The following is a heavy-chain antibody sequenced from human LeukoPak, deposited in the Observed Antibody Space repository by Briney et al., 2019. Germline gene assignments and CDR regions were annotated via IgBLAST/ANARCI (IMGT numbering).Heavy chain of an antibody. Sequence: GGSMSLSCEAPGFIFSRYGMHWVRQAPGKGLEWVAVIWDDGSNKFYGDSVKGRFTVSRDNSKNMLYLQLNSLSAEDTAVYYCARRADYGDYFDSWGQGTLVSVSS. D-gene: IGHD4-17*01. CDR2: IWDDGSNK. J-gene: IGHJ4*02. CDR3: ARRADYGDYFDS. CDR1: GFIFSRYG. V-gene: IGHV3-33*01.